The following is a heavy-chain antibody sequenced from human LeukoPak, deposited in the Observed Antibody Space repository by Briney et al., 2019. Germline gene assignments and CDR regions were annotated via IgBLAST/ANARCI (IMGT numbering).Heavy chain of an antibody. Sequence: GGSLRLSCGASGFTFRDYWMSWVRQAPGKGLEWVANIQSDGNEKNYIDSVKGRFTIPRDNSKNTLYLQMGSLRAEDMAVYYCARAIVAGAFDYWGQGTLVTVSS. CDR3: ARAIVAGAFDY. D-gene: IGHD5-12*01. J-gene: IGHJ4*02. CDR1: GFTFRDYW. V-gene: IGHV3-7*01. CDR2: IQSDGNEK.